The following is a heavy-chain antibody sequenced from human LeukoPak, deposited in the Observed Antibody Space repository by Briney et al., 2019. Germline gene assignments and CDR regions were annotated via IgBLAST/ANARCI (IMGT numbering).Heavy chain of an antibody. CDR2: FDPEDGET. J-gene: IGHJ5*02. Sequence: ASVKVSCKVSGYTLTELSMHWVRQAPGKGLEWMGGFDPEDGETIYAQKFQGRVTMTEDTSTDTAYMELSSLRSEDTAVYYCVTSPDFWLSFDPWGQGTLVTVSS. CDR3: VTSPDFWLSFDP. V-gene: IGHV1-24*01. CDR1: GYTLTELS. D-gene: IGHD3-3*01.